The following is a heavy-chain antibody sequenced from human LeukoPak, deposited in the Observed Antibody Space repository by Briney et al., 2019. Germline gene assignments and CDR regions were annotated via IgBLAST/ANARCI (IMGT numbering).Heavy chain of an antibody. CDR2: IYHSGST. CDR3: ARDWRFYGTSFFDY. J-gene: IGHJ4*02. V-gene: IGHV4-4*02. Sequence: PSETLSLTCAVSGGSISSSNWWSWVRQPPGKGLEWIGEIYHSGSTYYNPSLKSRVTISVDKSKNQFSLKLSSVTAADTAVYYCARDWRFYGTSFFDYWGQGTLVTVSS. CDR1: GGSISSSNW. D-gene: IGHD2/OR15-2a*01.